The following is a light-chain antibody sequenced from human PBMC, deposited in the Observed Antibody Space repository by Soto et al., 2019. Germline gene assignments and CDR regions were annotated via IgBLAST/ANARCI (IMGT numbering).Light chain of an antibody. CDR3: QQYNSYSSIT. CDR1: QSISSW. J-gene: IGKJ5*01. V-gene: IGKV1-5*01. CDR2: DAS. Sequence: DIQMTQSPSNLSTSVGDRITITCRASQSISSWLAWYQQKPGKAPKLLIYDASSLESGVPSRFSGSGSGTEFTLTISSLQPDDFATYYCQQYNSYSSITFGQGTRLEIK.